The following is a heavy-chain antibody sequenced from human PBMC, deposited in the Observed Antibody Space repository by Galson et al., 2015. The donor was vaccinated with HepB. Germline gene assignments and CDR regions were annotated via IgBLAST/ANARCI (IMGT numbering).Heavy chain of an antibody. CDR1: GFSFSSYG. D-gene: IGHD1-14*01. V-gene: IGHV3-30*18. Sequence: SLRLSCAASGFSFSSYGMHWVRQAPGKGLEWVAVISFDGNNKYYADSMRGRFTISRDNSKNTLYLQMNSLRAEDTAVYYCAKDSGHHSNDYYYIDVWGKGTTVTVSS. CDR3: AKDSGHHSNDYYYIDV. CDR2: ISFDGNNK. J-gene: IGHJ6*03.